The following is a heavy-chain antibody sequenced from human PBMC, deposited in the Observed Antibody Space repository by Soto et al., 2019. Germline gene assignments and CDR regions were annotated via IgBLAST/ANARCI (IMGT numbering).Heavy chain of an antibody. D-gene: IGHD3-10*01. CDR1: GFSVSNNNYY. J-gene: IGHJ4*02. CDR2: IYYSGST. V-gene: IGHV4-39*07. CDR3: ARLLWFGEWYFDY. Sequence: SETLSLTCTFSGFSVSNNNYYWGWIRKPPGKGLEWIGDIYYSGSTYYNPSLKSRVTISVDKSKNQFSLKLSSVTAADTAVYYCARLLWFGEWYFDYWGQGTLVTSPQ.